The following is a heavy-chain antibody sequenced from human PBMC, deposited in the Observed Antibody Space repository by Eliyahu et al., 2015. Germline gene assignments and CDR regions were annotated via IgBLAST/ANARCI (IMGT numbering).Heavy chain of an antibody. CDR2: IYWDDDK. D-gene: IGHD6-19*01. Sequence: QITLKESGPTLMKPTQTLTLTXTFPXFSLSXXXXGXGWIRQPPGKALEXLALIYWDDDKRYSPSLKSRLTITKDTSKNQVVLTMTNMDPVDTATYYCAHLYSSGWYGSYWYFDLWGRGTLVTVSS. J-gene: IGHJ2*01. CDR3: AHLYSSGWYGSYWYFDL. CDR1: XFSLSXXXXG. V-gene: IGHV2-5*02.